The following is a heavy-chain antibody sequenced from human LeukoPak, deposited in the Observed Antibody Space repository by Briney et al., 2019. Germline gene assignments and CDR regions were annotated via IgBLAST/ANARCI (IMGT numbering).Heavy chain of an antibody. J-gene: IGHJ4*02. D-gene: IGHD3-22*01. CDR1: GGSISSYY. CDR2: INTSGST. Sequence: PSETLSLTCTVSGGSISSYYWSWIRQPAGEGLEWIGRINTSGSTNYNPSLKSRVTMSVDTSKNQFSLKLSSVTAADTAVYYCARNYDSSGYYLFGYWGQGTLVTVSS. V-gene: IGHV4-4*07. CDR3: ARNYDSSGYYLFGY.